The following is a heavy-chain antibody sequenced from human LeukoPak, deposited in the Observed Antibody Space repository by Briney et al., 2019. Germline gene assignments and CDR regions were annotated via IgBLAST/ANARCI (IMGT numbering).Heavy chain of an antibody. CDR3: ARELVVTATNWFDP. V-gene: IGHV3-7*01. CDR1: GFTFSSYW. CDR2: IKQDGSEK. Sequence: PGGSLRLSCAASGFTFSSYWMSWVRQAPGKGLEWVGNIKQDGSEKYYVHSVKGRFTISRDNAKNSLYLQMNSLRAEDTAVYYCARELVVTATNWFDPWGQGTLVTVSS. D-gene: IGHD2-21*02. J-gene: IGHJ5*02.